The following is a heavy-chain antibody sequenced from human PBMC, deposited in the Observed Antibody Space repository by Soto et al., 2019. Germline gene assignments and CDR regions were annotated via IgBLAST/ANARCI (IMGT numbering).Heavy chain of an antibody. CDR3: ARGHLPGGNTFYYDY. Sequence: QVQLQQWSAGLLKPSETLSLTCTVYGGSFSGNYWSWIRQPPGMGLEWIGEISHSGTTNYNPSLISRVTISVDTSKNQFSLKLSSVTAADTAIYYCARGHLPGGNTFYYDYWGQGTLVTVSS. V-gene: IGHV4-34*01. CDR2: ISHSGTT. CDR1: GGSFSGNY. D-gene: IGHD2-15*01. J-gene: IGHJ4*02.